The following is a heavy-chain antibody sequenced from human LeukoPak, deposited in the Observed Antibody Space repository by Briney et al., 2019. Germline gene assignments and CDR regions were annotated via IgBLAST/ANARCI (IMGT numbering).Heavy chain of an antibody. V-gene: IGHV4-4*07. CDR3: ARDRGTWNDDGFDY. D-gene: IGHD1-1*01. Sequence: TSGTPSPTLTVSGGSISSFYWGWIRQPPREGPGWVGRIYISGSTNYNPSLKSRVTMSVDTSKNQFSLKLSSVTAADTAVYYCARDRGTWNDDGFDYWGQGTLVTVSS. J-gene: IGHJ4*02. CDR1: GGSISSFY. CDR2: IYISGST.